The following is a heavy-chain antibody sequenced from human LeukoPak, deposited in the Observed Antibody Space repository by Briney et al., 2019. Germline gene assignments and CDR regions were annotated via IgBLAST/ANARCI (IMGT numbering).Heavy chain of an antibody. CDR3: ARNGDIAARSNWFDP. Sequence: SETLSLTCTVSGGSISSSSYYWGWIRQPPWKGLEWSGSIYYSGSTYYNPSLKSRVTISVDTSKNQFSLTLSSVTAADTAVYYCARNGDIAARSNWFDPWGQGTLVTVSS. CDR2: IYYSGST. CDR1: GGSISSSSYY. J-gene: IGHJ5*02. V-gene: IGHV4-39*07. D-gene: IGHD6-6*01.